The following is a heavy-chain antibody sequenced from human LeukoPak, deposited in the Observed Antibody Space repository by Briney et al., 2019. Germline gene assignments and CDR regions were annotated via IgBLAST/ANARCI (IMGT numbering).Heavy chain of an antibody. Sequence: SETLSLTCTVSGGSISSSGYYWGWIRQPPGQGLEWLGTIDYSGTTYHNPSLKSRVTISIDTSKNHFSLKLDSVTAADTAVYYCTRDSGSWTVDYWGQGTLVTVSS. CDR3: TRDSGSWTVDY. CDR2: IDYSGTT. V-gene: IGHV4-39*02. CDR1: GGSISSSGYY. J-gene: IGHJ4*02. D-gene: IGHD1-26*01.